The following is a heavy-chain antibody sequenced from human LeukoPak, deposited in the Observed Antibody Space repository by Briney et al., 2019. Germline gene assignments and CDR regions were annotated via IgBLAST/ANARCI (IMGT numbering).Heavy chain of an antibody. J-gene: IGHJ2*01. CDR3: ARGPTAPQPLLYWYFDL. CDR1: GYTFTSYD. V-gene: IGHV1-8*01. CDR2: MNPNSGNT. D-gene: IGHD2-21*02. Sequence: ASVKVSCKASGYTFTSYDINWVRQAHGQGLEWMGWMNPNSGNTGYAQKFQGRVTMTRNTSISTAYMELSSLRSEDTAVYYCARGPTAPQPLLYWYFDLWGRGTLVTVST.